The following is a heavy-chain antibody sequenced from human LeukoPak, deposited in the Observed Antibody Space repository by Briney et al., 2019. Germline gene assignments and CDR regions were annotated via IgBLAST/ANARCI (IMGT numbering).Heavy chain of an antibody. Sequence: ASVKVSCKASGGTFSSYAISWVRQAPGQGLEWMGRIIPILGIANYTQKFQGRVTITADKSTSTAYMELSSLRSEDTAVYFCARVRDWFDPWGQGTLVTVSS. V-gene: IGHV1-69*04. J-gene: IGHJ5*02. CDR3: ARVRDWFDP. CDR2: IIPILGIA. CDR1: GGTFSSYA.